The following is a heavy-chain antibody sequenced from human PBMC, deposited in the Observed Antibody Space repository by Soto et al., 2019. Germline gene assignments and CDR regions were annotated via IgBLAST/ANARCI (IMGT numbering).Heavy chain of an antibody. J-gene: IGHJ4*02. D-gene: IGHD3-10*01. Sequence: QVQLQQWGAGLLKPSETLSLTCAVFGGSLSGYYWSGIRQPPGKGLEWIGEMTHTGSTNYSPSLKTRLTISSDTSKNHFSLRLSSVTAADTAVYYCASGGNWGQGTLVTVSS. V-gene: IGHV4-34*01. CDR3: ASGGN. CDR2: MTHTGST. CDR1: GGSLSGYY.